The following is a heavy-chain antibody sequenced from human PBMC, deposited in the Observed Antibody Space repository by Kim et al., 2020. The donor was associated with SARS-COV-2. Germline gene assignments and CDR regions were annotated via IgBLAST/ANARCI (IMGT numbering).Heavy chain of an antibody. V-gene: IGHV4-61*03. J-gene: IGHJ4*02. CDR2: VYGGNT. Sequence: SETLSLTCNVSGSSVSGNTFYWSWFRQTPGKGLEWIAYVYGGNTDYNPSLKSRVTMSVDSAKNHFSLRMTSVTTADTATYYCTRGTFILWCGDWGQGKLVTVSS. D-gene: IGHD3-3*01. CDR3: TRGTFILWCGD. CDR1: GSSVSGNTFY.